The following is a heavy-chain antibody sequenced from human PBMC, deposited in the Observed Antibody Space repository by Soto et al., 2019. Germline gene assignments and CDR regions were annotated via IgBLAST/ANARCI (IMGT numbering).Heavy chain of an antibody. J-gene: IGHJ6*02. D-gene: IGHD5-18*01. CDR1: GGSISSGGYY. Sequence: QVQLQESGPGLXKPXQXLXLTCSVSGGSISSGGYYWCWVRQHPGKGLEWIGYIDYSGSTNYNPSLKSRLSMSVDTSKNHFSLQLTSVTAADTAVYYCARRDSGYIHGPPHYYYGLDVWGQGTTVTVSS. V-gene: IGHV4-31*03. CDR3: ARRDSGYIHGPPHYYYGLDV. CDR2: IDYSGST.